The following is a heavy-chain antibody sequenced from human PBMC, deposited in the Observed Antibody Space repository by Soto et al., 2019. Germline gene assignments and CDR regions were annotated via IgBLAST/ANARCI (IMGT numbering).Heavy chain of an antibody. CDR2: IPYDGINK. D-gene: IGHD3-3*01. V-gene: IGHV3-30*18. CDR3: AKDPTILGRYYYALDV. Sequence: QEQLVESGGGVVQPGRSLRLSCAASGFTFTSHAMHWVRQAPGKGLEWVAGIPYDGINKYHSDSVKGRFTISRDNSKNTLYLQMNSLRSEHTAVYFCAKDPTILGRYYYALDVWGQGTTVTVSS. J-gene: IGHJ6*02. CDR1: GFTFTSHA.